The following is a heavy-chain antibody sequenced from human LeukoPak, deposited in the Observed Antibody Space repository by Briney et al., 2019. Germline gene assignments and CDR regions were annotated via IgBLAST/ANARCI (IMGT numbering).Heavy chain of an antibody. V-gene: IGHV4-59*01. CDR1: GGSISSYY. CDR2: IYYSGST. J-gene: IGHJ6*02. Sequence: SETLSLTCTVSGGSISSYYWSWIRQPPGKGLEWIGYIYYSGSTNYNPSLKSRVTISVDTPKNQFSLKLSSVTAADTAVYYCAGGYYDSSGYYYNYYYGMDVWGQGTTVTVSS. CDR3: AGGYYDSSGYYYNYYYGMDV. D-gene: IGHD3-22*01.